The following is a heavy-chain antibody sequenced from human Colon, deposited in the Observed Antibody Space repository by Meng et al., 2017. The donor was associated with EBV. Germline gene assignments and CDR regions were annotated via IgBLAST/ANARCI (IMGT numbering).Heavy chain of an antibody. V-gene: IGHV4-4*02. Sequence: QVTLQESGPGLVGPSGTLSLTCAVSGASISSNNWWSWVRQPPGKGLEWIGEIYHGGNTNYNPSLKSRVTISVDRSNDQFSLSLSSVTAADTAVYYCARGNAYNAPSFDYWGQGTLVTVSS. CDR3: ARGNAYNAPSFDY. D-gene: IGHD5-24*01. CDR2: IYHGGNT. J-gene: IGHJ4*02. CDR1: GASISSNNW.